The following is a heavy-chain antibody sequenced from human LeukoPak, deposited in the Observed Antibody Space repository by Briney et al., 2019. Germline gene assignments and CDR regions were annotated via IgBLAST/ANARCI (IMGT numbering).Heavy chain of an antibody. V-gene: IGHV3-33*06. D-gene: IGHD3-9*01. Sequence: PGRSLRLSCAASGLTFSSYGMQWVRQAPGKGLEGVALIWYDGGNKFYADSVRGRFTISRDNSKNTLYLQMNSLRAEDTAVSYCGKSPADYYTLLTAYVPFDYWGQGTLVSVSS. J-gene: IGHJ4*02. CDR1: GLTFSSYG. CDR2: IWYDGGNK. CDR3: GKSPADYYTLLTAYVPFDY.